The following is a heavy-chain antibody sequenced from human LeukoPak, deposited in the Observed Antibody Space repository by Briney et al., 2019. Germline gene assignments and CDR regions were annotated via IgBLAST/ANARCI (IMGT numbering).Heavy chain of an antibody. V-gene: IGHV3-30*04. Sequence: GRSLGLSCAAPGFTFSSYAMHWVRQAPGKGLEWVAVISYDGSNKYYADSVKGRFTISRDNSKNTLYLQMNSLRAEDTAVYYCARDIGIAVAAPSYWGQGTLVTVSS. CDR1: GFTFSSYA. CDR3: ARDIGIAVAAPSY. D-gene: IGHD6-19*01. J-gene: IGHJ4*02. CDR2: ISYDGSNK.